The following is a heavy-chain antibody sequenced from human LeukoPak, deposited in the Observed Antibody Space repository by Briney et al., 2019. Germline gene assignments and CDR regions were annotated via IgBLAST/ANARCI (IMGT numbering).Heavy chain of an antibody. CDR1: GFTFNNYA. V-gene: IGHV3-30-3*01. CDR3: ARDGIVGSPLFKCDY. D-gene: IGHD1-26*01. CDR2: ISFDGGNK. J-gene: IGHJ4*02. Sequence: GGSLRLSCAASGFTFNNYAIHWVRQAPGKGLEWVALISFDGGNKYYADSVKGRFTISRDNSKNTLYLQMNSLRAEDTAIYYCARDGIVGSPLFKCDYWGEGTLVSVCS.